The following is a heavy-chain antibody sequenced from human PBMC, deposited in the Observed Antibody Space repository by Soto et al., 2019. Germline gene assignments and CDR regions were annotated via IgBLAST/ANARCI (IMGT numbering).Heavy chain of an antibody. CDR1: GFTFSSYS. D-gene: IGHD3-3*01. CDR2: ISSSSSTI. CDR3: ARERPLRFLVQTTKQYYFDY. Sequence: GGSLRLSCAASGFTFSSYSMNWVRQAPGKGLEWVSYISSSSSTIYYADSVKGRFTISRDNAKNSLYLQMNSLRDEDTAVYYCARERPLRFLVQTTKQYYFDYWGQGTLVTVSS. J-gene: IGHJ4*02. V-gene: IGHV3-48*02.